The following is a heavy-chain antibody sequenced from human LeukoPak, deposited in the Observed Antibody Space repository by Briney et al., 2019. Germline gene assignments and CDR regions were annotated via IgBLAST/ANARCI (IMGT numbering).Heavy chain of an antibody. J-gene: IGHJ4*02. V-gene: IGHV3-30*02. D-gene: IGHD3-10*01. Sequence: GGSLRLSCAASGFTFSNYGVHWVRQAPGKGLEWVSFIRFDRSNKYYADSVKGRFTISRDSSKNTLYLQMNSLRAEDTAVYYCARAKPKNMVRGLIMRRESRYYFDYWGQGTLVTVSS. CDR3: ARAKPKNMVRGLIMRRESRYYFDY. CDR1: GFTFSNYG. CDR2: IRFDRSNK.